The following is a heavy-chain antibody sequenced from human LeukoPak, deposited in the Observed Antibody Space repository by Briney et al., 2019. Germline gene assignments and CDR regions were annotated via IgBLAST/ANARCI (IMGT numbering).Heavy chain of an antibody. J-gene: IGHJ6*03. CDR2: INHSGST. CDR1: GGSFSGYY. V-gene: IGHV4-34*01. D-gene: IGHD3-3*01. CDR3: ARLRPGRITIFVVVTASPYYYMDV. Sequence: SETLSLTCAVYGGSFSGYYWSWIRQPPGKGLEWIGEINHSGSTNYNPSLKSRVTISVDTSKNQFSLKLSSVTAADTAVYYCARLRPGRITIFVVVTASPYYYMDVWGKGTTVTVSS.